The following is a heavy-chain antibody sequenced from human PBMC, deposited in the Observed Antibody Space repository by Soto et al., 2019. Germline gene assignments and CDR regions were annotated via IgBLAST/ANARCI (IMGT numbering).Heavy chain of an antibody. Sequence: SETLSLTCTVSGGSISPYYWSWIRQPPGKELEWIGYISYSGSVNYNPSLRSRVTISVDTSKNQFSLKLSSVTAADTAVYYCARSDGRYWGQGTLVTVSS. CDR1: GGSISPYY. CDR2: ISYSGSV. V-gene: IGHV4-59*01. J-gene: IGHJ4*02. CDR3: ARSDGRY.